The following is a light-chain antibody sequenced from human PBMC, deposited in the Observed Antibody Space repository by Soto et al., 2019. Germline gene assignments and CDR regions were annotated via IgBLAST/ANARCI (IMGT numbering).Light chain of an antibody. CDR2: DVS. CDR3: SPYTSSSTYV. J-gene: IGLJ1*01. Sequence: QSALTQPPSVSGSPGQSVAISCTGTSSDVGGSNGVSWYQQPPGTAPKLMIYDVSNRPSGVPDRFSGSKSGNTASLTISGLQAEDEGDYYCSPYTSSSTYVFGTGTKVTVL. V-gene: IGLV2-18*02. CDR1: SSDVGGSNG.